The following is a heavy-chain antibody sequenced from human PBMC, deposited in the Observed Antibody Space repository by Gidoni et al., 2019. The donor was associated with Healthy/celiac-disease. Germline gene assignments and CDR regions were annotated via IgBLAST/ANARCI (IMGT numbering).Heavy chain of an antibody. CDR1: GFTFSNAW. V-gene: IGHV3-15*01. CDR3: TTEEYSSSWYEGYYGMDV. Sequence: EVQLVESGGGLVKPGGSLRLSCAASGFTFSNAWMSWVRQAPGKGLEGVGRIKSKTDGGTTDYAAPVKGRFTISRDDSKNTLYLQMNSLKTEDTAVYYCTTEEYSSSWYEGYYGMDVWGQGTTVTVSS. CDR2: IKSKTDGGTT. D-gene: IGHD6-13*01. J-gene: IGHJ6*02.